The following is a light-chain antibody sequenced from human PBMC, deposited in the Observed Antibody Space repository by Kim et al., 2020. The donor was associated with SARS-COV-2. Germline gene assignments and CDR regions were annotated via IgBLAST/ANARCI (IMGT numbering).Light chain of an antibody. CDR1: SLRSYY. V-gene: IGLV3-19*01. CDR2: GRN. Sequence: SYELTQDPAVSVALGQTVRITCQGYSLRSYYATWYQQKPRQAPVLVIYGRNNRPSGIPDRFSGSASGNTASLTISGAQAEDEAEFYCQSRDSGGDVVFGGGTKLTVL. CDR3: QSRDSGGDVV. J-gene: IGLJ2*01.